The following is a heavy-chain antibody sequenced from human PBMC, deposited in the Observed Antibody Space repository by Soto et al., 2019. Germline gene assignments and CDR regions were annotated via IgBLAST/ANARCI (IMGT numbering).Heavy chain of an antibody. J-gene: IGHJ4*02. CDR2: ISGSGGST. V-gene: IGHV3-23*01. CDR3: AKDRRISGSYPAFDH. CDR1: GFTFSSYA. Sequence: PGGSLRLSCAASGFTFSSYAMSWVRQAPGKGLEWVSAISGSGGSTYYADSVKGRFTISRDNSKNTLYLQMNSLRAEDTAVYYCAKDRRISGSYPAFDHWGQGILVTVSS. D-gene: IGHD1-26*01.